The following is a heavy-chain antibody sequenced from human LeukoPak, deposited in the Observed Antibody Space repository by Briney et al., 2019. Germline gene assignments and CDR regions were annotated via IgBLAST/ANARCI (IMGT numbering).Heavy chain of an antibody. J-gene: IGHJ4*02. CDR2: ISAYNGNT. CDR3: ARAYYDFWSGYFDY. CDR1: GYTFTSYG. V-gene: IGHV1-18*01. D-gene: IGHD3-3*01. Sequence: SVKVSCKASGYTFTSYGISWVQQAPGQGLEWMGWISAYNGNTNYAQKLQGRVTMTTDTSTSTAYMELRSLRSDDTAVYYCARAYYDFWSGYFDYWGQGTLVTVSS.